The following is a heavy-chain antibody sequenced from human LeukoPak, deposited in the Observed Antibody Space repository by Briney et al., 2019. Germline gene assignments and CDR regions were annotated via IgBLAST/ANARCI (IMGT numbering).Heavy chain of an antibody. CDR3: AKDLRYYDSSGYYY. CDR2: ISSSSSYT. D-gene: IGHD3-22*01. V-gene: IGHV3-11*06. CDR1: GFTFSDYY. J-gene: IGHJ4*02. Sequence: GGSLRLSCAASGFTFSDYYMSWIRQAPGKGLEWVSYISSSSSYTNYADSVKGRFTISRDNAKNSLYLQMNSLRAEDTAVYYCAKDLRYYDSSGYYYWGQGTLVTVSS.